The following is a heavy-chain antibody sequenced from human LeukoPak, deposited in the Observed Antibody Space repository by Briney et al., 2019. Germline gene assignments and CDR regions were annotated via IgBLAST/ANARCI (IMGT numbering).Heavy chain of an antibody. CDR1: GFXFSNHQ. J-gene: IGHJ4*02. V-gene: IGHV3-7*05. CDR3: ARWNYDSGSWVLDY. Sequence: GGSLRLSCGGSGFXFSNHQINWVRRAPGKGLEWVAKIKQDGGEKHYVDSVKGRFTISRDNAKNSLYLQMNSLRVEDTAMYYCARWNYDSGSWVLDYWGQGTLVTVSS. D-gene: IGHD3-10*01. CDR2: IKQDGGEK.